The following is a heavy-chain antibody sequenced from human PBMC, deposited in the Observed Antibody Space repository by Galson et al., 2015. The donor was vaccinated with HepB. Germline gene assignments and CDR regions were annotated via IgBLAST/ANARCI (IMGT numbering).Heavy chain of an antibody. D-gene: IGHD2-15*01. CDR2: INTYNRDT. CDR3: AWGALVLGVGATQNIWFDP. CDR1: GYTFSSYS. V-gene: IGHV1-18*01. J-gene: IGHJ5*02. Sequence: QSGAEVKRPGTSVKVSCKASGYTFSSYSITWVRQAPGQGLEWMGWINTYNRDTKYAQKFQGRVTMTADTSTSTAYMEVRSLRSDDTAVYFCAWGALVLGVGATQNIWFDPWGQGTLVTVSS.